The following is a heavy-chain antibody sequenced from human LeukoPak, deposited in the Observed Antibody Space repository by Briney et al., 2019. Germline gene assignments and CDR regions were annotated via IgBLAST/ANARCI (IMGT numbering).Heavy chain of an antibody. CDR3: AVGDYYYDTRFDY. J-gene: IGHJ4*02. CDR1: GGTFSSYA. V-gene: IGHV1-69*13. Sequence: GASVKVSCKASGGTFSSYAISWVRQAPGQGLEWMGGITPIFGTADYAQKFQGRVTITADESTSTGYMELSSLRSEDMAVYYCAVGDYYYDTRFDYWGQGTLVTVSS. D-gene: IGHD3-22*01. CDR2: ITPIFGTA.